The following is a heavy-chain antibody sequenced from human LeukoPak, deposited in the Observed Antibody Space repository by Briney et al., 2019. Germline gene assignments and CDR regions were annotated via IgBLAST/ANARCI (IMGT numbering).Heavy chain of an antibody. CDR3: ARNYGSAPNWFDP. D-gene: IGHD3-10*01. J-gene: IGHJ5*02. Sequence: SETLSLTCAVDGGSFSGYYWRWIRQPQGEGVGWVGEIHNSGSTNYNPSLKARVTISLDTSKNQCSLKLSSVTAAGTAVYYCARNYGSAPNWFDPWGQGTLVTVSS. CDR1: GGSFSGYY. CDR2: IHNSGST. V-gene: IGHV4-34*01.